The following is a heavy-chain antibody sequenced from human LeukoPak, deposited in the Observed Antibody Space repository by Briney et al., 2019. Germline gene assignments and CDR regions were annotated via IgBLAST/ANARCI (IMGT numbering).Heavy chain of an antibody. CDR1: GESFSGYY. Sequence: SETLSLTCVVYGESFSGYYWTWIRQPPGKGLEWIGEIIDTGSTKYNSSLKSRVTISVDTSKNEFSLNLTSVTAADTAIYYCASRSKSYGSGSYYDSYFDYWGQGTLVTVSS. V-gene: IGHV4-34*12. CDR3: ASRSKSYGSGSYYDSYFDY. CDR2: IIDTGST. J-gene: IGHJ4*02. D-gene: IGHD3-10*01.